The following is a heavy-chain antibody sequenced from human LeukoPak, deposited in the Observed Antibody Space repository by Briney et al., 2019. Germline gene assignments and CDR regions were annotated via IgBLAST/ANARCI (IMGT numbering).Heavy chain of an antibody. CDR3: ARDRGAYSGSYVAFDI. V-gene: IGHV1-69*04. CDR2: IIPILGIA. Sequence: SVKVSCKASGGTFSSYAISWVRQAPGQGLEWMGRIIPILGIANYAQKFQGRVTITADKSTSTAYMELSSLRSEDTAVYYCARDRGAYSGSYVAFDIWGQGTMVTVSS. J-gene: IGHJ3*02. D-gene: IGHD1-26*01. CDR1: GGTFSSYA.